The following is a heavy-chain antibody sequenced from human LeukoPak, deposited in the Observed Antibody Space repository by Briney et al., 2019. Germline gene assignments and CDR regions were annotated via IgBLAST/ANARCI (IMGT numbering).Heavy chain of an antibody. D-gene: IGHD3-10*01. CDR3: ARGSGSFSKWFDP. J-gene: IGHJ5*02. Sequence: GASVKVSCKASGYTFTGYYMHWVRQAPGQGLEWMGWINPNSGGTNYAQKFQGRVTMTRDTSISTAYMELSRLRSDDTAVYYCARGSGSFSKWFDPWGQGTLVTVSS. V-gene: IGHV1-2*02. CDR2: INPNSGGT. CDR1: GYTFTGYY.